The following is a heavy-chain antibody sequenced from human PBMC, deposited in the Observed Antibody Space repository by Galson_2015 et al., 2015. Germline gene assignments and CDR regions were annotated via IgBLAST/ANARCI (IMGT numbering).Heavy chain of an antibody. CDR2: IYYSGST. D-gene: IGHD4-23*01. CDR3: AREYGGNETGFAP. V-gene: IGHV4-30-4*01. J-gene: IGHJ5*02. CDR1: GGSIRSGDYY. Sequence: LSLTCPVSGGSIRSGDYYWRWIRPPPGQGLEWIGYIYYSGSTYYNPSLKSRVTISVDTSKNQFSLKLSSVTAADTAVYYCAREYGGNETGFAPGGPGTRATVA.